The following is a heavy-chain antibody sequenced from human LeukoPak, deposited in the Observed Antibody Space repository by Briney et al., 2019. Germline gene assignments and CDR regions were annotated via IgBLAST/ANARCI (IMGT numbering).Heavy chain of an antibody. Sequence: GASVKVSCKASGGTFSSYAISWVRQAPGQGLEWMGGIIPIFGTANYAQKFQGRVTITADESTSTAYMELSSLRSEDTAVYYCARDLKDSSGYYPMFEDYWGQGTLVTVSS. CDR1: GGTFSSYA. CDR2: IIPIFGTA. CDR3: ARDLKDSSGYYPMFEDY. D-gene: IGHD3-22*01. J-gene: IGHJ4*02. V-gene: IGHV1-69*01.